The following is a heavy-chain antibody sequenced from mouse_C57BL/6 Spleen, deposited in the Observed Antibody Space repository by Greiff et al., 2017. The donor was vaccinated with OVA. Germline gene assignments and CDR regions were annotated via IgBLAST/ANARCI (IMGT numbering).Heavy chain of an antibody. D-gene: IGHD1-1*01. Sequence: DVKLVESEGGLVQPGSSMKLSCTASGFTFSDYYMAWVRQVPEKGLEWVANINYDGSSTYYLDSLKSRFIISRDNAKNILYLQMSSLKSEDTATYYCARSITTVVYWYFDVWGTGTTVTVSS. CDR1: GFTFSDYY. V-gene: IGHV5-16*01. CDR2: INYDGSST. J-gene: IGHJ1*03. CDR3: ARSITTVVYWYFDV.